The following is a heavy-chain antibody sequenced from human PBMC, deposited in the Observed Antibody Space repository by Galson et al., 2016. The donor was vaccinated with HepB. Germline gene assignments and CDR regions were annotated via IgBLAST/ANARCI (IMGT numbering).Heavy chain of an antibody. CDR1: GGSVSSDY. CDR3: ARLRRVGAAGSYNYHSMDV. CDR2: IHYSGRN. Sequence: SETLSLTCSVSGGSVSSDYWSWIRQSPEKGLEWIGYIHYSGRNDPNPSLKSRLSISLDTSKNQFSLRLTSVAAADTAVYYCARLRRVGAAGSYNYHSMDVWGQGTLVTVSS. V-gene: IGHV4-59*02. J-gene: IGHJ4*02. D-gene: IGHD6-13*01.